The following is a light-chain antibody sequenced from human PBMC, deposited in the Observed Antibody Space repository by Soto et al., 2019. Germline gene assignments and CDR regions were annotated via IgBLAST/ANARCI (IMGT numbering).Light chain of an antibody. Sequence: QLTQSPSSLSASVGDRVTITCRASQDISTYLAWYQQNPGRAPKLLIYLASNLHTGVPSRFSGSGSGTEFTLTISSLQPEDFATYYCQQLDSDPPWTFGQGTRVEIK. V-gene: IGKV1-9*01. J-gene: IGKJ1*01. CDR1: QDISTY. CDR3: QQLDSDPPWT. CDR2: LAS.